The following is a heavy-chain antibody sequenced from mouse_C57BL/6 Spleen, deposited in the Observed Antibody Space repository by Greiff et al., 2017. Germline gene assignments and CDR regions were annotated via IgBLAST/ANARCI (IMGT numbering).Heavy chain of an antibody. CDR3: ASYSNYVDFDY. V-gene: IGHV1-82*01. CDR1: GYAFSSSW. Sequence: QVQLQQSGPELVKPGASVKISCKASGYAFSSSWMHWVKQRPGQGLEWIGRIYPGDGDTNYNGKFKGKATLTADTSSNTAYMQLSSLTSEDSAVECCASYSNYVDFDYWGKGTTLTVSS. D-gene: IGHD2-5*01. CDR2: IYPGDGDT. J-gene: IGHJ2*01.